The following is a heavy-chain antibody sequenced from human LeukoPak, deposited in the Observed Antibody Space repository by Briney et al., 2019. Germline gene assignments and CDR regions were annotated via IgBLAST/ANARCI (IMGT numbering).Heavy chain of an antibody. J-gene: IGHJ4*02. D-gene: IGHD5-18*01. CDR2: IRSKAYGGTT. V-gene: IGHV3-49*03. CDR3: TSSVVDTAMVGDY. Sequence: QTGGSLRLSCTASGFTFGDYAMSWFRQAPGKGLEWVGFIRSKAYGGTTEYAASVKGRFTISRDDSKSIAYLQMNSLKTEDTAVYYCTSSVVDTAMVGDYWGQGTQVTVSS. CDR1: GFTFGDYA.